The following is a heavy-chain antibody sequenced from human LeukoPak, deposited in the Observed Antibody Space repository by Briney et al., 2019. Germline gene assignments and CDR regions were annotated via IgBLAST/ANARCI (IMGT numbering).Heavy chain of an antibody. V-gene: IGHV5-51*01. CDR1: GYSFICYW. CDR2: IYPGDSDT. Sequence: GESLKISCKGSGYSFICYWIGWVRQMPGKGPEWMGIIYPGDSDTRYSPSFQGQVTISADKSITTAYLQWSSLKASDTAMYYCARREGAMSFDYWGQGTLVTVSS. CDR3: ARREGAMSFDY. J-gene: IGHJ4*02. D-gene: IGHD1-26*01.